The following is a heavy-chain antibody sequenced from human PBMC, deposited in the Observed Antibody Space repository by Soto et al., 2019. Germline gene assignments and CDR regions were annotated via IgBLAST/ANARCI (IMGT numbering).Heavy chain of an antibody. CDR1: GGSISSGGYY. CDR3: ARETAAGYNWFDP. D-gene: IGHD6-13*01. Sequence: QVQLQESGPGLVKPSQTLSLTCTVSGGSISSGGYYWSWIRQHPGKGLEWIGYSYYSGSTYYNPSLKSRVTISVDTSKNQFSLKLSSVTAADTAVYYCARETAAGYNWFDPWGQGTLVTVSS. J-gene: IGHJ5*02. V-gene: IGHV4-31*03. CDR2: SYYSGST.